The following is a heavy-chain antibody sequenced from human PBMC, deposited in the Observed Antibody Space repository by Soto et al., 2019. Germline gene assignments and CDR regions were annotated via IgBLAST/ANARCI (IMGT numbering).Heavy chain of an antibody. V-gene: IGHV4-34*01. Sequence: PSETLSLTCAVYGGSFSGYYWSWIRQPPGKGLEWIGEINHSGSTNYNPSLKSRVTISVDTSKNQFSLKLSSVTAADTAVYYCARGGELREWFDPWGQGTLVTVSS. D-gene: IGHD1-26*01. J-gene: IGHJ5*02. CDR3: ARGGELREWFDP. CDR1: GGSFSGYY. CDR2: INHSGST.